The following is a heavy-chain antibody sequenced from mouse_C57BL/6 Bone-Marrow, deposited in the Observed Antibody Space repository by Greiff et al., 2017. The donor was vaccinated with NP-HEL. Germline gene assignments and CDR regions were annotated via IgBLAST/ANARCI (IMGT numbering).Heavy chain of an antibody. CDR3: APTPSTVVEGFAY. CDR1: GYTFTSYW. V-gene: IGHV1-64*01. CDR2: IHPNSGST. Sequence: QVQLQQPGAELVKPGASVKLSCKASGYTFTSYWMHWVKQRPGQGLEWIGMIHPNSGSTNYNEKFKSKATLTVDKSSSTAYMQLSSLTSEDSAVYYWAPTPSTVVEGFAYWGQGTLVTVSA. J-gene: IGHJ3*01. D-gene: IGHD1-1*01.